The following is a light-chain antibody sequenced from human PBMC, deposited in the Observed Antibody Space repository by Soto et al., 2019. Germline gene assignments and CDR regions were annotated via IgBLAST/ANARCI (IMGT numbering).Light chain of an antibody. J-gene: IGLJ2*01. CDR2: SNN. CDR3: AAWDDSLNGVV. V-gene: IGLV1-44*01. Sequence: QSVLTQPPSASGTPGQRVTIFCSGSSSNIGSKTVNWYQHFPGTAPKLLIYSNNQRPSGVPDRFSGSKSGTSASLAISGLQSEDEADYYCAAWDDSLNGVVFGGGTKVTVL. CDR1: SSNIGSKT.